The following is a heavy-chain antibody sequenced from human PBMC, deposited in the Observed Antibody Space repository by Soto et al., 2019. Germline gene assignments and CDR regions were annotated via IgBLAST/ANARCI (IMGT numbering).Heavy chain of an antibody. J-gene: IGHJ6*03. CDR2: INSDGRST. Sequence: GGSLRLSCAASGFTFSSYWMHWVRQAPGKGLVWVSRINSDGRSTSYADSVKGRFTISRDNSKDILYLQMTSLRVEDTALYHCVRRYCSSTSCYFSYYMDFWGKGTTVTVSS. D-gene: IGHD2-2*01. CDR1: GFTFSSYW. CDR3: VRRYCSSTSCYFSYYMDF. V-gene: IGHV3-74*01.